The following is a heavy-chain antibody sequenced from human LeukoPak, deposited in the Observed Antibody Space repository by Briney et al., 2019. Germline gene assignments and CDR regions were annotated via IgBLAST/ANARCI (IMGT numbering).Heavy chain of an antibody. D-gene: IGHD6-6*01. J-gene: IGHJ5*02. CDR3: AARGQARPKSWFDP. CDR1: GGSFSGYY. V-gene: IGHV4-34*01. CDR2: INHSGST. Sequence: SETLSLTCAVYGGSFSGYYWSWIRQPPGKGLEWIGEINHSGSTNYNPSLESRVTISVDTSKNQFSLKLSSVTAADTAVYYCAARGQARPKSWFDPWGQGTLVTVSS.